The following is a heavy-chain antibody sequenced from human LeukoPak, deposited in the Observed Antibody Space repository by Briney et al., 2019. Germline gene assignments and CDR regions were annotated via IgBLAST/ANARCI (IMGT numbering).Heavy chain of an antibody. Sequence: GGSLRLSCAASGFTFSSYAMSWVRQAPGKGLEWVSAISGSGGSTYYADSVKGRFTISRDNPKNTLYLQMNSLRAEDTAVYYCAKNDGYYPAQYDYWGQGTLVTVSS. CDR1: GFTFSSYA. CDR2: ISGSGGST. D-gene: IGHD3-22*01. CDR3: AKNDGYYPAQYDY. V-gene: IGHV3-23*01. J-gene: IGHJ4*02.